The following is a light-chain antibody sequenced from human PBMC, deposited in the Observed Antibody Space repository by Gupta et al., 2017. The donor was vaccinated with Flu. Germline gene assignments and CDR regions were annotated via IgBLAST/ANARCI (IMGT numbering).Light chain of an antibody. J-gene: IGKJ2*01. Sequence: EIVLTQSPGTLSLSPGERATLSCRASQSVSSSYLAWYQQKPGQEPRLIIYGASSRATGNTDFTLTSSRREYEDFAVYYEHQNCSSLDFGQGTKVEIK. CDR1: QSVSSSY. V-gene: IGKV3-20*01. CDR3: HQNCSSLD. CDR2: GAS.